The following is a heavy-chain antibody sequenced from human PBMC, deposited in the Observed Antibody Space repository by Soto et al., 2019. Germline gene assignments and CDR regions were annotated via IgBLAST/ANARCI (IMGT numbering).Heavy chain of an antibody. CDR3: ARLYLAATITSLDY. J-gene: IGHJ4*02. V-gene: IGHV3-7*01. CDR1: GFTFSNYW. CDR2: IKKDGSEK. D-gene: IGHD5-12*01. Sequence: GGSLRLSCAASGFTFSNYWLSWVRQAPGKWLEWVANIKKDGSEKYYVGSVVGRSTISRDNAENSLYLQMNSLRAEDTAVYYCARLYLAATITSLDYWGQGXLVTVYS.